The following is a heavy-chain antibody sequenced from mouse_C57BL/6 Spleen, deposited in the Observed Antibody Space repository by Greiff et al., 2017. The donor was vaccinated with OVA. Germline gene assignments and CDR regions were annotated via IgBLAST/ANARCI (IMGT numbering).Heavy chain of an antibody. J-gene: IGHJ3*01. CDR2: ISYDGSN. D-gene: IGHD2-1*01. V-gene: IGHV3-6*01. CDR3: ARKGGNSAWFAY. CDR1: GYSITSGYY. Sequence: ESGPGLVKPSQSLSLTCSVTGYSITSGYYWNWIRQFPGNKLEWMGYISYDGSNNYNPSLKNRISITRDTSKNQFFLKLNSVTTEDTATYYCARKGGNSAWFAYWGQGTLVTVSA.